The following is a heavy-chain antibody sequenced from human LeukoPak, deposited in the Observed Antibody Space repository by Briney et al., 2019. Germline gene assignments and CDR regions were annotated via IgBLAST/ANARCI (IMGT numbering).Heavy chain of an antibody. Sequence: SETLSLTCTVSGGSISGYYWSWIRQPPGKGLEWIGEINHSGSTNYNPSLKSRVTISVDTSKNQFSLKLSSVTAADTAVYYCARGDGDIVVVPARDAFDIWGQGTMVTVSS. CDR1: GGSISGYY. V-gene: IGHV4-34*01. CDR2: INHSGST. CDR3: ARGDGDIVVVPARDAFDI. J-gene: IGHJ3*02. D-gene: IGHD2-2*01.